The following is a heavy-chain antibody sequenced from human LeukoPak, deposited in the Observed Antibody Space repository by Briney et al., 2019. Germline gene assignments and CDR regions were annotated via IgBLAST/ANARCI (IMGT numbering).Heavy chain of an antibody. CDR2: IYYSGST. Sequence: SETLSLTCTVSGGSISSYHWSWIRKSPGKGLEWIGCIYYSGSTNYNPSLKSRVTISVDTSKNQFSLKLSSLTAADTAVYYCARDLARLVGVVVTHPLGYWGQGTLVTVSS. CDR1: GGSISSYH. V-gene: IGHV4-59*01. D-gene: IGHD3-22*01. J-gene: IGHJ4*02. CDR3: ARDLARLVGVVVTHPLGY.